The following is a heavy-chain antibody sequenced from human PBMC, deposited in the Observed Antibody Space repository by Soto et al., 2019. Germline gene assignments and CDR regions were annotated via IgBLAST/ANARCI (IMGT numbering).Heavy chain of an antibody. Sequence: EVQLLESGGGLVQPGGSLTLSCAASGFTFTNYDMRWVRQPPGKGLEWVSVIRSRGGSTNYAGSVKGRFTVSRDNSKNTLYLQMNSPRAEDTAVYYCAKVFCSGGSCPTYYSYMDVWGKGPTVTVSS. CDR2: IRSRGGST. J-gene: IGHJ6*03. D-gene: IGHD2-15*01. CDR1: GFTFTNYD. V-gene: IGHV3-23*01. CDR3: AKVFCSGGSCPTYYSYMDV.